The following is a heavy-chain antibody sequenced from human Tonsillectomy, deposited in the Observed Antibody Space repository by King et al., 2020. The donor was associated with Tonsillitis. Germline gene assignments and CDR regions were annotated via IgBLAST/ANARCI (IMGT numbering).Heavy chain of an antibody. V-gene: IGHV3-30*18. D-gene: IGHD5-18*01. J-gene: IGHJ4*02. CDR1: GFTFSSYG. CDR3: AKDNEEEDSYGHFDY. Sequence: VQLVESGGGVVQPGRSLRLSCAASGFTFSSYGMHWVRQAPGKGLEWVAVISYDGSNKYYADSVKGRFTISRDNSKNTLYLQMNSLRAEDTAEYYWAKDNEEEDSYGHFDYWGQXTXVTVSS. CDR2: ISYDGSNK.